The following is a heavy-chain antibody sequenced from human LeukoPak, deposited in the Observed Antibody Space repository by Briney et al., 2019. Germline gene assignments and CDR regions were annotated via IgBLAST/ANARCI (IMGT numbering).Heavy chain of an antibody. D-gene: IGHD3-9*01. Sequence: PGGSLRLSCAASGFTFSSYSMNWVRQAPGKGLEWVSYISSSSSTIYYADSVKGRFTISRDNAKNSLYLQINSLRAEDTAVYYWARAGALDILGRAAPYYYYMDVWGKGTTVTVSS. CDR3: ARAGALDILGRAAPYYYYMDV. CDR2: ISSSSSTI. CDR1: GFTFSSYS. V-gene: IGHV3-48*01. J-gene: IGHJ6*03.